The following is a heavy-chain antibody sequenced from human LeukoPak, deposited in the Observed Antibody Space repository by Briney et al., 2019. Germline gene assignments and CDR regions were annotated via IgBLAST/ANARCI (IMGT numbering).Heavy chain of an antibody. Sequence: GGSLRLSCAASGFTFSDYYMSLIRQAPGKGLEWVSYISSSGSTIYYADSVKGRFTISRDNAKNSLYLQMNSLRAEDTAVYYCARDPFEHYYGSGSYHPLDYWGQGTLVTVSS. CDR3: ARDPFEHYYGSGSYHPLDY. D-gene: IGHD3-10*01. V-gene: IGHV3-11*04. CDR1: GFTFSDYY. CDR2: ISSSGSTI. J-gene: IGHJ4*02.